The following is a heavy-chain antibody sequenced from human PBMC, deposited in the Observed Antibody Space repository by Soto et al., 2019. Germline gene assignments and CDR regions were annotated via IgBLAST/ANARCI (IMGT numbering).Heavy chain of an antibody. CDR1: GYTFTSYA. Sequence: AASVKVSCKASGYTFTSYAMHWVRQAPGQRLEWMGWINAGNGNTKYSQKFQGRVTITRDTSASTAYMELSSLRSEDTAVYYCARGLEEYSSSPPRYYYYGMDVWGQGTTVTVSS. CDR2: INAGNGNT. V-gene: IGHV1-3*01. D-gene: IGHD6-13*01. J-gene: IGHJ6*02. CDR3: ARGLEEYSSSPPRYYYYGMDV.